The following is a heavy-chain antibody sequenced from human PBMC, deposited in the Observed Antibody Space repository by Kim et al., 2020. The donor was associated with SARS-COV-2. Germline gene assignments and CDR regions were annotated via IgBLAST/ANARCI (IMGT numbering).Heavy chain of an antibody. V-gene: IGHV3-21*01. Sequence: YYGGSVESRITISRDNAKATVYLKMNSLRVGETAIYYCVRAGKPWGMDVWGQGTTVTVSS. CDR3: VRAGKPWGMDV. J-gene: IGHJ6*02. D-gene: IGHD7-27*01.